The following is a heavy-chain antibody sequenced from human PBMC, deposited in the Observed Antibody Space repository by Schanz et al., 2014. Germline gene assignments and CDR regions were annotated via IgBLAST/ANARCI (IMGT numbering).Heavy chain of an antibody. Sequence: QAQLMESGGGVVQPGTSLILSCSVSGFSLNTYGIHWFRQPAGKGLEWVAGIWNNGVTKYYADSVRGRFTISRDRFQNTLYLRMSSLRAEDTAVYHCARPRCDYGEVDYWGQGTLVTVSS. D-gene: IGHD4-17*01. V-gene: IGHV3-33*01. J-gene: IGHJ4*02. CDR3: ARPRCDYGEVDY. CDR2: IWNNGVTK. CDR1: GFSLNTYG.